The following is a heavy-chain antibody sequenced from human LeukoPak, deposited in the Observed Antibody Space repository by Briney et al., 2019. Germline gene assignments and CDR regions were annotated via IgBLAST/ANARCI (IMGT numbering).Heavy chain of an antibody. J-gene: IGHJ4*02. CDR2: IYYRGST. Sequence: SETLSLTCTVSGGSISSSSYYWGWIRQPPGKGLEWIGSIYYRGSTHYNPSLKSRVTISVDTSKNQFSLKLSSVTAADTAVYYCASFSVITIAQVFSYPDYWGQGTLVTVSS. D-gene: IGHD2-21*01. V-gene: IGHV4-39*07. CDR3: ASFSVITIAQVFSYPDY. CDR1: GGSISSSSYY.